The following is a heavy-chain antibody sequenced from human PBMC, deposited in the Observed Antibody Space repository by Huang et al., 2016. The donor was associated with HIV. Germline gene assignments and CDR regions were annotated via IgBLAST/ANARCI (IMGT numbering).Heavy chain of an antibody. Sequence: EVQLVETGGGLIQPGGSLRLSCVASGFTVNTHYMIWVRQAPGKGLEWVSVIEVGGTAYYADSARGRFTISRDNSRNTVYLQIDSLRADDTAVYYCARGKFGTYYFDYWGQGTLVTVSS. J-gene: IGHJ4*02. CDR2: IEVGGTA. CDR3: ARGKFGTYYFDY. CDR1: GFTVNTHY. D-gene: IGHD3-16*01. V-gene: IGHV3-53*02.